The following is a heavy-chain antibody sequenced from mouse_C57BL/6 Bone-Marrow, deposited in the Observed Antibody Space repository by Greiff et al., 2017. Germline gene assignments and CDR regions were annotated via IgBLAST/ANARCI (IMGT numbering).Heavy chain of an antibody. V-gene: IGHV1-55*01. CDR3: ARSGYGSSYVGAY. J-gene: IGHJ3*01. D-gene: IGHD1-1*01. CDR1: GYTFTSYW. Sequence: VQLQQPGAELVKPGASVKMSCKASGYTFTSYWITWVKQRPGQGLEWIGDIYPGSGSTNYNEKFKSKATLTVDTSSSTAYMQLSSLTSEDSAVYYCARSGYGSSYVGAYWGQGTLVTVSA. CDR2: IYPGSGST.